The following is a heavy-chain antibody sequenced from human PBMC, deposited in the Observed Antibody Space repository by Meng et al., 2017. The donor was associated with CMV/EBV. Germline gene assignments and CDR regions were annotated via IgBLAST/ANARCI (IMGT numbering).Heavy chain of an antibody. CDR1: GFTFSAYA. CDR3: ASRIAARRRVYDAFDI. J-gene: IGHJ3*02. V-gene: IGHV3-30*04. Sequence: GGSLRLSCAASGFTFSAYAMHWVRQAPGKGLEWVAVISNDGINKYYPDSVKGRFTISRDNSKNTLYLQMNSLRAEDTAVYYCASRIAARRRVYDAFDIWGQGTMVTVSS. CDR2: ISNDGINK. D-gene: IGHD6-6*01.